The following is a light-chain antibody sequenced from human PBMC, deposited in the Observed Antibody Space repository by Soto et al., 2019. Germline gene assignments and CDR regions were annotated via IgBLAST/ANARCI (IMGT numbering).Light chain of an antibody. J-gene: IGLJ3*02. V-gene: IGLV2-23*01. CDR2: EGN. CDR1: SSDVGTYNL. CDR3: CSYAGTNTWV. Sequence: QSVLTQPASVSGSPGQSITISCTGTSSDVGTYNLVSWFQQEPGKAPKLILYEGNKRPSGVSNRFSGSKSDNTASLTISGLQAEDEADYYCCSYAGTNTWVFGGGTKVTVL.